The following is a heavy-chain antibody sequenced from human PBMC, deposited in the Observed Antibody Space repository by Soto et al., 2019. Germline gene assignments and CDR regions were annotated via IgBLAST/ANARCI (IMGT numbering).Heavy chain of an antibody. J-gene: IGHJ4*02. CDR2: IYYSGST. V-gene: IGHV4-39*01. CDR1: GCSISSSSYY. D-gene: IGHD3-3*01. Sequence: XETLYLTCTVAGCSISSSSYYWGGIRQPPGKGLEWIGSIYYSGSTYYNPSLKSRVTISVDTSKNQFSLKLSSVTAADTAVYYCASLPTGITIFGVPYYFDYWGQGTLVTVSS. CDR3: ASLPTGITIFGVPYYFDY.